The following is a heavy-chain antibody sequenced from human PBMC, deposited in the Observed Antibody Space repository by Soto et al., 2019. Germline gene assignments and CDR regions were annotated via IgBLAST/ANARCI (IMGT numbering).Heavy chain of an antibody. J-gene: IGHJ4*02. CDR1: GFTFSSYA. D-gene: IGHD2-21*02. Sequence: EVQVLESGGGLVQPGGSLRLSCAASGFTFSSYAMSWVRQAPGQGLEWVSAISGSGSNPYYADSVKGRFTISRDNSKNTLYLQMNSLRAEDTALYYSAKTASMTLRDGFDHWGQGTLVTVSS. CDR3: AKTASMTLRDGFDH. CDR2: ISGSGSNP. V-gene: IGHV3-23*01.